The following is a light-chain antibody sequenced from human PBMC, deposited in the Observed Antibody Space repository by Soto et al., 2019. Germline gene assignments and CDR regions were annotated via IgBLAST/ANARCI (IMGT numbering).Light chain of an antibody. CDR3: QQGYLTPPP. J-gene: IGKJ2*01. Sequence: DLQMTQSPSSLSASVGDRVTITCRASQSISSCLNWYEQKPGKAPKLLIYAASSLRSGVPSRFSGSGPGTDFTLPLGSRQPEDFATCYGQQGYLTPPPFGQGTRLEI. V-gene: IGKV1-39*01. CDR1: QSISSC. CDR2: AAS.